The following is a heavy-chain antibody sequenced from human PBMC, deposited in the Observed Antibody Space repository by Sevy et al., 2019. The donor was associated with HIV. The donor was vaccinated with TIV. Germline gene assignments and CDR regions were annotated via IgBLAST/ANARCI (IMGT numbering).Heavy chain of an antibody. CDR2: ISSDGDNT. Sequence: GGSLRLSCAASGFTFNDYALHWVRQAPGKGLEWVAIISSDGDNTYYADTVKGRFNTSRDNSTNTVYLQMNRLRAEATAFYYCVREGAPYRNIRYCSGNNCFYNWFDPWGQGTLVTVSS. V-gene: IGHV3-30-3*01. J-gene: IGHJ5*02. D-gene: IGHD2-15*01. CDR3: VREGAPYRNIRYCSGNNCFYNWFDP. CDR1: GFTFNDYA.